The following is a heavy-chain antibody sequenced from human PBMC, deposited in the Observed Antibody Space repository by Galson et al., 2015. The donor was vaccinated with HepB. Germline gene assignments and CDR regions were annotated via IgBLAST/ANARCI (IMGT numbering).Heavy chain of an antibody. CDR2: INPNSGGT. J-gene: IGHJ4*02. D-gene: IGHD2-15*01. V-gene: IGHV1-2*06. CDR1: GYTFTGYH. Sequence: SVKVSCKASGYTFTGYHMYWVRQAPGQGLEWMGRINPNSGGTHYAQKFQGRVTMTRDTSISTAYMELSRLRSDDTAVYYCARDGGFCSGGNCYRYYFDYWGQGTLVTVSS. CDR3: ARDGGFCSGGNCYRYYFDY.